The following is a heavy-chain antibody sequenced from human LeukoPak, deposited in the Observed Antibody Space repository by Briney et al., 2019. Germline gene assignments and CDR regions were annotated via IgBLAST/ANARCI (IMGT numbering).Heavy chain of an antibody. D-gene: IGHD1-1*01. J-gene: IGHJ4*02. Sequence: GGSLRLSCAASGFTFSSYAMHWVRQAPGKGLEYVSAISSNGGSTYYANSVKGRFTISRDNSKNTLYLQMGSLRAEDMAVYYCARGNWNDAFDYWGQGTLVTVSS. CDR1: GFTFSSYA. CDR2: ISSNGGST. V-gene: IGHV3-64*01. CDR3: ARGNWNDAFDY.